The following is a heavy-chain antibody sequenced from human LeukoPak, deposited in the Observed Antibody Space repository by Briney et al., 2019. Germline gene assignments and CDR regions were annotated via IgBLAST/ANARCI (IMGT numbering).Heavy chain of an antibody. V-gene: IGHV3-30*18. CDR1: GFTFSSYA. D-gene: IGHD3-10*01. J-gene: IGHJ4*02. CDR3: AKDLVENYYGSGVTLDY. CDR2: ISFDGNTK. Sequence: GGSLRLSCTASGFTFSSYAMHWVRQAPGEGLQWVAVISFDGNTKFYGDSVEGRFTISRDNSKNTLYLQMNSLRAEDTALYYCAKDLVENYYGSGVTLDYWGQGTLVTVSS.